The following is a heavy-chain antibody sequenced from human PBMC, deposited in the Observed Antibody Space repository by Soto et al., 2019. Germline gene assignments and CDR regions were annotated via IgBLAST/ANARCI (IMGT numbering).Heavy chain of an antibody. CDR2: ISHDGSNK. D-gene: IGHD6-6*01. CDR3: AKTHYSSASPYWYYGMDV. J-gene: IGHJ6*02. CDR1: GFTFSSYG. V-gene: IGHV3-30*18. Sequence: QVQLVESGGGVVQPGRSLRLSCAASGFTFSSYGMHWVRQAPGKGLEWVAVISHDGSNKYDADSVKGRFTISRDNSKNTLYLQVNSLRAEDTAVYYCAKTHYSSASPYWYYGMDVWGQGTTVTVSS.